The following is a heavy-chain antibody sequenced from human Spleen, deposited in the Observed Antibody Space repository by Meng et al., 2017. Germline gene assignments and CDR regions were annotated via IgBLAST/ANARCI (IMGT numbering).Heavy chain of an antibody. CDR1: GYTFTSYY. J-gene: IGHJ4*02. CDR2: INPSTGTT. V-gene: IGHV1-46*04. CDR3: ARDCLAGYTSGWQFDY. D-gene: IGHD6-19*01. Sequence: QVQLVQSGAAVKKPGASVKVSCKASGYTFTSYYIHWVRQAPGQGLEWMGIINPSTGTTTYAQNLQGRVTMTRDTSTSTVHMELSSLRSEDTAVYYCARDCLAGYTSGWQFDYWGQGTLVTVSS.